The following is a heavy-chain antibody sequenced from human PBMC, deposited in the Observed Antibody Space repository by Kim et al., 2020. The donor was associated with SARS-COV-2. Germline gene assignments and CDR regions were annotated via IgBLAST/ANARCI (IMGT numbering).Heavy chain of an antibody. D-gene: IGHD6-19*01. J-gene: IGHJ4*02. V-gene: IGHV4-34*01. CDR2: INHSGST. Sequence: SETLSLTCAVYGVSFSGDYWSWIRQPPGRGLEWIGEINHSGSTNYNPYLKSRVTISVDTYKNQFSLKLSSVTAADTAVYYCARKGSSGWYSHFDYWGQGTPVTVSS. CDR1: GVSFSGDY. CDR3: ARKGSSGWYSHFDY.